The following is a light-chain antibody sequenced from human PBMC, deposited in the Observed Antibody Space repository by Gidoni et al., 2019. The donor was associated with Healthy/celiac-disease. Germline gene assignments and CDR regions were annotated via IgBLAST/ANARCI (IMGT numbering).Light chain of an antibody. CDR2: CNN. J-gene: IGLJ2*01. CDR1: SSNIWAGYD. V-gene: IGLV1-40*01. CDR3: QSFDSGLSGPVV. Sequence: QSVLTPPPPVSGAPGQRVTISCTGASSNIWAGYDVHWSQQLPRSAPKLLIFCNNNRPSGVPPLFSSSKSGASASLAITGLQAEEEADYYCQSFDSGLSGPVVFGGGTKLTVL.